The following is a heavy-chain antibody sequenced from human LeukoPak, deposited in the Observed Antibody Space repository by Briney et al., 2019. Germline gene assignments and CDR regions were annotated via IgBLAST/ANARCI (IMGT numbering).Heavy chain of an antibody. J-gene: IGHJ5*02. CDR3: ARVSFRWFGP. V-gene: IGHV3-66*01. Sequence: GGSLRLSCAASGFTVSSNYMSWVRQAPGKGLEWVSVIYSGGRTNYADSVKGRFTISRDNSKNTLYVQMNSLRAEDTAVYYCARVSFRWFGPWGQGTLVTVSS. CDR1: GFTVSSNY. CDR2: IYSGGRT.